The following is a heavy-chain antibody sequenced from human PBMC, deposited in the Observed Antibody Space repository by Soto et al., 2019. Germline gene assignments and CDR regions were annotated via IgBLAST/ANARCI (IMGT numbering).Heavy chain of an antibody. Sequence: GASVKVSCKASGYSFTRHSMQWVRQAPGQGLEWMGIINPSGGSTNYAQKFQGRVTMTRDTSTSTVYMELSSLRSDDTAAYYCARDNGSSWPGGFDPWGQGTLVTVSS. J-gene: IGHJ5*02. CDR2: INPSGGST. D-gene: IGHD6-13*01. V-gene: IGHV1-46*01. CDR1: GYSFTRHS. CDR3: ARDNGSSWPGGFDP.